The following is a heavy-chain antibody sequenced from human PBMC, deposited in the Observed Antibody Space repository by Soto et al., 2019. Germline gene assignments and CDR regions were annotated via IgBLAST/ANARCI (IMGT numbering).Heavy chain of an antibody. CDR2: IWYDGSNK. D-gene: IGHD3-10*01. J-gene: IGHJ5*02. CDR1: GFTFSSYG. V-gene: IGHV3-33*01. Sequence: QVQLVESGGGVVQPGRSLRVSCAASGFTFSSYGMHWVRQAPGKGLEWVAVIWYDGSNKYYADSVKGRFTISRDNSKNTLYLQMNSLRVEDTAVYYCARAREVRGVNPPWFDPWGQGTLVIVSS. CDR3: ARAREVRGVNPPWFDP.